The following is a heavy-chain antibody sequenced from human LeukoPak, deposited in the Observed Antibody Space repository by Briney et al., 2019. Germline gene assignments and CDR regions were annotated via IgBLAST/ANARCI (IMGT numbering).Heavy chain of an antibody. D-gene: IGHD6-6*01. CDR2: IYSGGST. V-gene: IGHV3-66*02. Sequence: PGGSLRLSCAASGFTVSSNYMSWVRQAPGKGLEWVSVIYSGGSTYYADSVKGRFTISRDNSKNTLYLQMNSLRAEDTAVYYCARVSRTIIAARQFYYMDVWGKGTTVTVSS. J-gene: IGHJ6*03. CDR1: GFTVSSNY. CDR3: ARVSRTIIAARQFYYMDV.